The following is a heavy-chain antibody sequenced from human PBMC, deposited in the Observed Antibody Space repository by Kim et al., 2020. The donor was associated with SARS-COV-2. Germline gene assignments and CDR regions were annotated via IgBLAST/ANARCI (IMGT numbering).Heavy chain of an antibody. J-gene: IGHJ4*02. CDR1: GGTFSSYA. CDR2: IIPIFGTA. Sequence: SVKVSCKASGGTFSSYAISWVRQAPGQGLEWMGGIIPIFGTANYAQKFQGRVTITADESTSTAYMELSSLRSEDTAVYYCAREAGIAAAATDYWGQGTLVTVSS. D-gene: IGHD6-13*01. CDR3: AREAGIAAAATDY. V-gene: IGHV1-69*13.